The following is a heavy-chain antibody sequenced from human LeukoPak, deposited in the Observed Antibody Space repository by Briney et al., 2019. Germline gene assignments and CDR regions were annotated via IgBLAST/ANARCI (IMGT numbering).Heavy chain of an antibody. CDR3: VGQLLRAV. D-gene: IGHD2-2*01. CDR2: IKEDGSVQ. J-gene: IGHJ6*04. CDR1: GFPFSAYW. Sequence: QPGGSLRPSCTASGFPFSAYWISWVRQAPGKGLEWVANIKEDGSVQDYVDSVKGRFTISRDNAKNSVYLQMNSLRVDDTAVYYCVGQLLRAVWGKGTAVTVSS. V-gene: IGHV3-7*01.